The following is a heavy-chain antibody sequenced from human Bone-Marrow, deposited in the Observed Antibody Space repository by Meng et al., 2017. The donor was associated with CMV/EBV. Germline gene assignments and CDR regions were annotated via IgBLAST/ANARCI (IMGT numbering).Heavy chain of an antibody. Sequence: GGSLRLSCAASGFTFSSYDMPWVRQATGKGLEWVSAIGTAGDTYYPGSVKGRFTISRENAKNSLYLQMNSLRAGDTAVYYCARAYYDFWSGYFPSYYYGMDVWGQGTTVTVSS. V-gene: IGHV3-13*01. D-gene: IGHD3-3*01. CDR2: IGTAGDT. CDR1: GFTFSSYD. CDR3: ARAYYDFWSGYFPSYYYGMDV. J-gene: IGHJ6*02.